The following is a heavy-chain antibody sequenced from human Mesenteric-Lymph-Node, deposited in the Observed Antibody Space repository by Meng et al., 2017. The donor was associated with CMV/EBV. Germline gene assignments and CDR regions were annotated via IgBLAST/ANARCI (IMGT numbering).Heavy chain of an antibody. CDR1: GFTFSSYE. Sequence: GESLKISCAASGFTFSSYEMNWVRQAPGKGLEWVSYISSSGSTIYYADSVKGRFTISRDNAKNSLYLQMNSLRAEDTAVYYCAKQDGYSTSSPAFDIWGQGTMVTVSS. V-gene: IGHV3-48*03. CDR3: AKQDGYSTSSPAFDI. J-gene: IGHJ3*02. CDR2: ISSSGSTI. D-gene: IGHD6-6*01.